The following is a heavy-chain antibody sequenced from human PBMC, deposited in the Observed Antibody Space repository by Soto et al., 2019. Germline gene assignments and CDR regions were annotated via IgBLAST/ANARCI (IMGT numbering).Heavy chain of an antibody. D-gene: IGHD1-1*01. J-gene: IGHJ2*01. CDR1: GLTFSSYA. Sequence: QVQLVESGGGVVQPGRSLRLSCAASGLTFSSYAMHWVRQAPGKGLEWVAVIPYDGNNKYHADSVKGRFTISRDNSKNTLYLQMNSLRAEDTAVFYCARELERYFDLWGRGTLVTVSS. V-gene: IGHV3-30-3*01. CDR2: IPYDGNNK. CDR3: ARELERYFDL.